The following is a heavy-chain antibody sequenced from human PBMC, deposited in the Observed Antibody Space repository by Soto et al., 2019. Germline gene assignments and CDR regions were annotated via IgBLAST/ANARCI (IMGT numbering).Heavy chain of an antibody. D-gene: IGHD2-15*01. V-gene: IGHV4-39*01. CDR2: IYYSGST. J-gene: IGHJ4*02. Sequence: QLQLQESGPRLVKPSETLSLTCTVSGGSISSSSYYWGWIRQPPGKGLEWIGSIYYSGSTYYNPSLKSRVTISVDTSKNQFSLKLSSVTAADTAVYYCARLRCSGGSCYPDYWGQGTLVTVSS. CDR1: GGSISSSSYY. CDR3: ARLRCSGGSCYPDY.